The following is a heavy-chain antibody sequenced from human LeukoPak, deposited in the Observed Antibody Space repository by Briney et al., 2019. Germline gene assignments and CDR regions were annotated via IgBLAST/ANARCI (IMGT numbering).Heavy chain of an antibody. V-gene: IGHV3-74*01. D-gene: IGHD3-10*01. CDR2: INPGGSSI. CDR1: GFTFSSYW. J-gene: IGHJ5*02. Sequence: PGGSLRLSCAASGFTFSSYWMHWVRQVPGKGLVWVARINPGGSSITYADSVKGRFTISRDNSKNTLYLQMNSLRAEDTAVYYCAKDSFLRGTPWSWGQGTLVTVSS. CDR3: AKDSFLRGTPWS.